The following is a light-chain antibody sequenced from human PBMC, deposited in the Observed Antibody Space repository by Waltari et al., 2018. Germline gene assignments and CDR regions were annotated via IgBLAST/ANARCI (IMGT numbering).Light chain of an antibody. J-gene: IGLJ2*01. CDR3: CSYAGTSTVI. Sequence: QSALTQPASVSGSPGQSITISCTGTSSDVGAYNFVHWYQQHPGKAPKFMIYDVSKRPSGVSNRFSGSKSGNTASLTISGLQAEDEADYYCCSYAGTSTVIFGGGTKLTVL. V-gene: IGLV2-23*02. CDR1: SSDVGAYNF. CDR2: DVS.